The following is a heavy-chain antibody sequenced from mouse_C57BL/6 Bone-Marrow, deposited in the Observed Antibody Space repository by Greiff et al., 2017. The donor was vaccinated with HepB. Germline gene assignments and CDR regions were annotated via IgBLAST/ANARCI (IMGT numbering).Heavy chain of an antibody. CDR2: ISYDGSN. CDR3: ARGGGYDYDFFFAY. Sequence: EVKLQESGPGLVKPSQSLSLTCSVTGYSITSGYYWNWIRQFPGNKLEWMGYISYDGSNNYNPSLKNRISITRDTSKNQFFLKLNSVTTEDTATYYCARGGGYDYDFFFAYWGQGTLVTVSA. CDR1: GYSITSGYY. V-gene: IGHV3-6*01. D-gene: IGHD2-4*01. J-gene: IGHJ3*01.